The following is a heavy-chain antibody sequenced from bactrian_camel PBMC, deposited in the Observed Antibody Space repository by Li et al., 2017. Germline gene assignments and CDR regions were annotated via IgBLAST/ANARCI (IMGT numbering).Heavy chain of an antibody. V-gene: IGHV3S53*01. J-gene: IGHJ6*01. Sequence: QLVESGGGSVQAGGSLRLSCAITAYGYSTICAGWFRQAPGKEREGVAYLDYDGGTAYGDSVEGRFTISHDNNKNTLYLQMNSLKPEDTAMYFCAASTRGCLTADFASWGQGTQVTVS. CDR2: LDYDGGT. CDR3: AASTRGCLTADFAS. CDR1: AYGYSTIC. D-gene: IGHD5*01.